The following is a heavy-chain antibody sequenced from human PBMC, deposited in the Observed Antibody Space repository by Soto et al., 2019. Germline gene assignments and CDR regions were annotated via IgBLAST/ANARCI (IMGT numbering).Heavy chain of an antibody. D-gene: IGHD6-19*01. Sequence: GEAEKSSCTGCGYSFTTYWIGWVRQKPGKGLEWMGIIYPGDSDTRYSPSFQGQVTISADKSISTAYLQWISLKASDTAMYYCASSEPGYSSGWYAHWGQGTLVTVSS. CDR1: GYSFTTYW. J-gene: IGHJ5*02. V-gene: IGHV5-51*01. CDR2: IYPGDSDT. CDR3: ASSEPGYSSGWYAH.